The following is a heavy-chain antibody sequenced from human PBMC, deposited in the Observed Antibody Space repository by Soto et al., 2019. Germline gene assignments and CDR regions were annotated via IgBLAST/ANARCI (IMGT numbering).Heavy chain of an antibody. CDR3: AKARSPRGVNWFDP. CDR1: GFTFSSYA. Sequence: GGSLRLSCAASGFTFSSYAMSWVRQAPGKGLEWVSAISGSGGSTYYADSVKGRFTIPRDNSKNTLYLQMNSLRAEDTAVYYGAKARSPRGVNWFDPWGQGTLVTVSS. V-gene: IGHV3-23*01. J-gene: IGHJ5*02. D-gene: IGHD6-13*01. CDR2: ISGSGGST.